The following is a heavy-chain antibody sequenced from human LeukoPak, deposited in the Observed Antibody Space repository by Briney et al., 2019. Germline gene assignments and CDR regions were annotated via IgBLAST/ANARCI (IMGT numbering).Heavy chain of an antibody. J-gene: IGHJ4*02. CDR3: AKVNDFWRAYYFEY. Sequence: PGGSLRLSRAASGFTFSSYAMNWVRQAPGKGLEWVSALSGSGNSIYYADSVKGRFTISRDNSKNTLYLQMNSLRAEDTAVYYCAKVNDFWRAYYFEYWGQGTLVTVSS. D-gene: IGHD3-3*01. CDR1: GFTFSSYA. V-gene: IGHV3-23*01. CDR2: LSGSGNSI.